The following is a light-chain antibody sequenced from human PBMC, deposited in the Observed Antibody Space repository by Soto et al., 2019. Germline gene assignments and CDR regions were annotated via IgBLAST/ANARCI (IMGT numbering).Light chain of an antibody. CDR2: EVT. CDR1: GSDVGAYNY. V-gene: IGLV2-14*01. Sequence: QSALTQPASVSGSPGQSITISCTGSGSDVGAYNYVSWYQQHPGKAPKLLIFEVTTRPSGVSDRFSGSKSGNTASLTISSLQSEADAEYYCSSYTSSSTPVVVGGGTKLTVL. J-gene: IGLJ2*01. CDR3: SSYTSSSTPVV.